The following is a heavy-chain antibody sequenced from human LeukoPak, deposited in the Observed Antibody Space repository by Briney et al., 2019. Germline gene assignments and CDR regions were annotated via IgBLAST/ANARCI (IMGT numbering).Heavy chain of an antibody. CDR3: ARLVAAAGSYDAFDI. J-gene: IGHJ3*02. V-gene: IGHV4-59*08. CDR1: GGSISSYY. CDR2: IYYTGST. D-gene: IGHD6-13*01. Sequence: PSETLSLTCTVSGGSISSYYWSWIRQPPGKGLEWIGYIYYTGSTDYNPSLKSRVAFSVDTSKTQFSLKLSSVTAADTAVYYCARLVAAAGSYDAFDIWGQGTLVTVSS.